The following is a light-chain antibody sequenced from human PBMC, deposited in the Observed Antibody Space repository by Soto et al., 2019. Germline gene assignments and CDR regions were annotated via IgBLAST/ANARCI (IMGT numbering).Light chain of an antibody. CDR1: SSDVGGYNY. CDR3: SSYAGSNNRV. CDR2: EVS. Sequence: QSVLTQPPSASGSPGQSVTISCTGTSSDVGGYNYVSWYQQHPGKAPKLMIYEVSKRPSGVPDRFSGSKSGNTASLTVSGLQAEDVADYYCSSYAGSNNRVFGTGTNVTVL. J-gene: IGLJ1*01. V-gene: IGLV2-8*01.